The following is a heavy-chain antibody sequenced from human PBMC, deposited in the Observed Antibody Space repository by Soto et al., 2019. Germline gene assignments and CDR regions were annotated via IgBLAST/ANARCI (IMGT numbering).Heavy chain of an antibody. J-gene: IGHJ5*02. D-gene: IGHD3-3*01. CDR1: GYTFTGYF. CDR3: ARGGGTILAPLP. V-gene: IGHV1-2*02. Sequence: GSVKVSCKASGYTFTGYFMHWVRQAPGQGLEWMGWINSNSGATKYAQKFQGRVTLSRDTSISTAYMELSGLRSDDTAVYYCARGGGTILAPLPWGQGTLVTVSS. CDR2: INSNSGAT.